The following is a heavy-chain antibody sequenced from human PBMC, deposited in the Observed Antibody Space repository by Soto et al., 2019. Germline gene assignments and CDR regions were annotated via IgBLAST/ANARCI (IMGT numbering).Heavy chain of an antibody. CDR1: GGSISSSRCH. Sequence: SETLSLTCTVSGGSISSSRCHWGWIRQPPGKGLEWIASIKYSGTTFYNPSLKSRVTLSVDTSKNQFSLKLSSVTAADTAVYYGARHYGDGYDYVDYWGQGTLVTVSS. V-gene: IGHV4-39*01. D-gene: IGHD5-12*01. J-gene: IGHJ4*02. CDR2: IKYSGTT. CDR3: ARHYGDGYDYVDY.